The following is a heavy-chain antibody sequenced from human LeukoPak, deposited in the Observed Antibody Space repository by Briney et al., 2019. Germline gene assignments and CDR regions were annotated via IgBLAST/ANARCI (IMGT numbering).Heavy chain of an antibody. J-gene: IGHJ4*02. D-gene: IGHD4-11*01. CDR1: GGTFSSYA. V-gene: IGHV1-69*05. Sequence: SVKVSCKASGGTFSSYAISWVRRAPGQGLEWMGGIIPIFGTANYAQKFQGRVTITTDESTSTAYMELSSLRSEDTAVYYCASGDDYSNYYFDYCGQGTLVTVSS. CDR2: IIPIFGTA. CDR3: ASGDDYSNYYFDY.